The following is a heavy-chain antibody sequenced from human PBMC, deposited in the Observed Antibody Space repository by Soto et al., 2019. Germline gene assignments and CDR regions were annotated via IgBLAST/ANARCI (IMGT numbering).Heavy chain of an antibody. CDR1: GFTYSNYA. D-gene: IGHD2-8*02. V-gene: IGHV3-30*18. CDR3: VKDRSDTWSFDY. Sequence: QVPLVESGGGVVQPGTSLRLSCVASGFTYSNYAMHWVRQVPGKGLEWLAVVSHDGTLYPYADSVKGRFSISRDNSRKTLYLQMNSLRPEDTAVYYCVKDRSDTWSFDYWGQGTLVTVSS. CDR2: VSHDGTL. J-gene: IGHJ4*02.